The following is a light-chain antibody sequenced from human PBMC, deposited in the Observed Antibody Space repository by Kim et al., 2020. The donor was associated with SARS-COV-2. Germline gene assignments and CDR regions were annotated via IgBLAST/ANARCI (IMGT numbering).Light chain of an antibody. J-gene: IGKJ1*01. Sequence: DIIMTQSPATLSVSPGERATLSCRASHSVLSNLAWYQQKPGQAPRFLMYGASTRVIGIPARFSGSGSGSGTEFTLTISSLQSEDFAVYYCQQYYNWPWTFGQGTKVDIK. CDR2: GAS. CDR1: HSVLSN. CDR3: QQYYNWPWT. V-gene: IGKV3-15*01.